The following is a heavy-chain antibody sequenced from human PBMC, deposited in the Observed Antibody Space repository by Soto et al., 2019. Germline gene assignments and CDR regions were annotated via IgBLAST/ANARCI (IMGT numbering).Heavy chain of an antibody. V-gene: IGHV3-23*01. J-gene: IGHJ4*02. D-gene: IGHD3-10*01. Sequence: EVQLLESGGGLVQPGGSLRLSCAASGFTFSSYAMSWVRQAPGKGLEWVSAISGSGGSTYYADSVKGRFTISRDNSKNTLYLQMNSLRAEDTAVYYCVKGGYYYGSGSYYNSMGTHYWGQGTLVTVSS. CDR1: GFTFSSYA. CDR2: ISGSGGST. CDR3: VKGGYYYGSGSYYNSMGTHY.